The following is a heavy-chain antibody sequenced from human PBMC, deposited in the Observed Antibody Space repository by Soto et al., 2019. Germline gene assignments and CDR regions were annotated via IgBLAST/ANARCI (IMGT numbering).Heavy chain of an antibody. D-gene: IGHD3-10*01. J-gene: IGHJ6*02. CDR3: ARRGDGYNYGMDV. V-gene: IGHV1-3*01. CDR1: GYTFTSYA. Sequence: GASVKVSCKASGYTFTSYAMHWVRQAPGQRLEWMGWINAGNGNTNYSQKFQGRVTITADKSTSTAYMELSSLRSEDTAVYYCARRGDGYNYGMDVWGQGPTVTVSS. CDR2: INAGNGNT.